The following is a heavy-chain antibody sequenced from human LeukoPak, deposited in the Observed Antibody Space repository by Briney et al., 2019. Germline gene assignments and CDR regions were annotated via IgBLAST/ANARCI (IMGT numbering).Heavy chain of an antibody. V-gene: IGHV4-59*08. Sequence: SGPTLVKPSETLSLTCTVSGGSISSYYWSWIRQPTGKGLEWIGYIYYSGSTNYNPSLKSRVTISVDTSKNQFSLKLSSVTAADTAVYYCARLRATVTGWFDPWGQGTLVTVSS. CDR1: GGSISSYY. J-gene: IGHJ5*02. CDR3: ARLRATVTGWFDP. CDR2: IYYSGST. D-gene: IGHD4-17*01.